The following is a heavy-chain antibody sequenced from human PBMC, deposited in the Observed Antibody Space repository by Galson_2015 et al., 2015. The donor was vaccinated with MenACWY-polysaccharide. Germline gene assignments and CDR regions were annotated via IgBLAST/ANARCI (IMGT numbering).Heavy chain of an antibody. D-gene: IGHD2-2*02. Sequence: SLRLSCAASGFTFSSYAMNWVRQAPGKGLEWVSVISGSGGSTFYADSVKGRFTISRDNPKNTLYLQMNSLRAEDTALYYCAKGYYCSSTSCYSLWFHAFDMWGQGTMVTVSS. CDR2: ISGSGGST. J-gene: IGHJ3*02. CDR1: GFTFSSYA. V-gene: IGHV3-23*01. CDR3: AKGYYCSSTSCYSLWFHAFDM.